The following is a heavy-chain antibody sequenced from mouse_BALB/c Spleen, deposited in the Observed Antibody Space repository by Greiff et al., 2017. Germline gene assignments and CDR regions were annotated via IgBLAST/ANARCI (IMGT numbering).Heavy chain of an antibody. CDR3: ARDGSSSYYYAMDY. J-gene: IGHJ4*01. Sequence: VQRVESGGGLVQPGGSRKLSCAASGFTFSSFGMHWVRQAPEKGLEWVAYISSGSSTIYYADTVKGRFTISRDNPKNTLFLQMTSLRSEDTAMYYCARDGSSSYYYAMDYWGQGTSVTVSS. CDR1: GFTFSSFG. V-gene: IGHV5-17*02. CDR2: ISSGSSTI. D-gene: IGHD1-1*01.